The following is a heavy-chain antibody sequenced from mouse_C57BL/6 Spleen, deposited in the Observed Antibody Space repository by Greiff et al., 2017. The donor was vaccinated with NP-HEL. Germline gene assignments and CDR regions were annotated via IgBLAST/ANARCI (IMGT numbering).Heavy chain of an antibody. Sequence: QVQLQQPGAELVKPGASVKLSCKASGYTFTSYWMQWVKQRPGQGLEWIGEIDPSDSYTNYNQKFKGKATLTVDTSSSTAYMQLSSLTSEDSAVYYGAGITTVVATDWYFDVWGTGTTVTVSS. CDR2: IDPSDSYT. CDR3: AGITTVVATDWYFDV. J-gene: IGHJ1*03. D-gene: IGHD1-1*01. CDR1: GYTFTSYW. V-gene: IGHV1-50*01.